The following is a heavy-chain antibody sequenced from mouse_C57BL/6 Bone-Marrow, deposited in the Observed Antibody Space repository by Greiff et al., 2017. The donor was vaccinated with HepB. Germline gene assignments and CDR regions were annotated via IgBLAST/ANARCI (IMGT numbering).Heavy chain of an antibody. D-gene: IGHD1-1*01. CDR3: AREGITPVVPYAMDY. V-gene: IGHV1-81*01. CDR2: IYPRSGNT. J-gene: IGHJ4*01. Sequence: QVQLQQSGAELARPGASVKLSCKASGYTFTSYGISWVKQRTGQGLEWIGEIYPRSGNTYYNEKFKGKATLTADKSSSTAYMELRSLTSEDSAVYFGAREGITPVVPYAMDYWGKGTSVTVPS. CDR1: GYTFTSYG.